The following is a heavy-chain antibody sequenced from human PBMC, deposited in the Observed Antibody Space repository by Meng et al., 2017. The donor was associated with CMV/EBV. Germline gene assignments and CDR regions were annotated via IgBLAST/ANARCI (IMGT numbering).Heavy chain of an antibody. CDR2: IRQDGSEA. D-gene: IGHD2-2*01. V-gene: IGHV3-7*01. CDR3: VRESSTFSWSEHLQH. CDR1: GFSFSRYW. J-gene: IGHJ1*01. Sequence: GGSLRLSCAASGFSFSRYWMTWVRQAPGKGLEWVANIRQDGSEAYYVDSVKGRFTIFRDNTKNSLFLQMDGLSAEDTAIYYCVRESSTFSWSEHLQHWGQGTLVTVSS.